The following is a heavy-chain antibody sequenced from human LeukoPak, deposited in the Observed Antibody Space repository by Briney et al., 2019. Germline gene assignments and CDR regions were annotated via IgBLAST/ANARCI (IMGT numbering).Heavy chain of an antibody. CDR3: ARGARQDLRYFDWLGPDY. V-gene: IGHV1-8*01. CDR2: MNPNSGNT. D-gene: IGHD3-9*01. Sequence: GASVKASCKASGYTFTSYDINWVRQATGQGLEWMGWMNPNSGNTGYAQKFQGRVTMTRNTSISTAYMELSSLRSEDTAVYYCARGARQDLRYFDWLGPDYWGQGTLVTVSS. J-gene: IGHJ4*02. CDR1: GYTFTSYD.